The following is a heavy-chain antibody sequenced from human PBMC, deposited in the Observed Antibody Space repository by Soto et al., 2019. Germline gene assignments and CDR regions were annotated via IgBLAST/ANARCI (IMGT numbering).Heavy chain of an antibody. CDR1: GGSISSGGYY. CDR2: IYYSGST. CDR3: ARGDGRGSGTPPFDY. D-gene: IGHD3-10*01. Sequence: QVQLQESGPGLVKPSQTLSLTCTVSGGSISSGGYYWSWIGQHPGKGLEWIGYIYYSGSTYYNPSLKSRVTISVDTSKNQFSLKLSSVTAADTAVYYCARGDGRGSGTPPFDYWGQGTLVTVSS. J-gene: IGHJ4*02. V-gene: IGHV4-31*03.